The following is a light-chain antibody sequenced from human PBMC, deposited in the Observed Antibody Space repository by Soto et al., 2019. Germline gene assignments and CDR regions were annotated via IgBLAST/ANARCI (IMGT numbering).Light chain of an antibody. CDR2: AAS. J-gene: IGKJ1*01. CDR3: QETQSTPGT. V-gene: IGKV1-39*01. CDR1: QSISRH. Sequence: DIQVTQSPSSLSASLGDRVTMTCRASQSISRHLNWYQQKSGKAPRLLIHAASTLHNGVPSSFSGSGSGTDFTLTISTLQPEDFATYYCQETQSTPGTFGQGTRLEI.